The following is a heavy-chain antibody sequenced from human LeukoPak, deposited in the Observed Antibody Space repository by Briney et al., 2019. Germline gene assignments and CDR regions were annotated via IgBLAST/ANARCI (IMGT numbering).Heavy chain of an antibody. CDR2: ISAYNGNT. CDR3: ARDRPDYGPPHY. CDR1: GYTFTSYG. D-gene: IGHD4-17*01. J-gene: IGHJ4*02. Sequence: ASVKVSCKASGYTFTSYGISWVRQAPGQGLEWMGWISAYNGNTNYAQKLQGRVTMTTDTSTSTAYMELRSLRSDDTAVYCCARDRPDYGPPHYWGQGTLVTVSS. V-gene: IGHV1-18*01.